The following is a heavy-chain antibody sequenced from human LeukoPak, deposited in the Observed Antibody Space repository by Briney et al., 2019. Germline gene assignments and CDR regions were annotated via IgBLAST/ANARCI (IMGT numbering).Heavy chain of an antibody. CDR1: GFTFTSSA. CDR3: AADGYYYDSSGPDDAFDI. D-gene: IGHD3-22*01. CDR2: IVVGSGNT. V-gene: IGHV1-58*02. Sequence: ASVKVPCKASGFTFTSSAMQWVRQARGQRLEWIGWIVVGSGNTNYAQKFQERVTITRDMSTSTAYMELSSLRSEDTAVYYCAADGYYYDSSGPDDAFDIWGQGTLVTVSS. J-gene: IGHJ3*02.